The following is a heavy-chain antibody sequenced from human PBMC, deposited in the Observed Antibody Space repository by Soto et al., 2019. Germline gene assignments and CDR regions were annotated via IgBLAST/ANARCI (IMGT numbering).Heavy chain of an antibody. J-gene: IGHJ3*02. CDR2: ISNSGSII. CDR1: GFTFGGYA. D-gene: IGHD3-3*01. V-gene: IGHV3-48*02. CDR3: VRVFASNSFDI. Sequence: PGGSRRLSCTASGFTFGGYAMSWVRQAPGKGLEWVSYISNSGSIIHDADSVKGRFTISRDNAKNSLSLQMNSLRDEDTAVYYCVRVFASNSFDIWGQGTVVTVSS.